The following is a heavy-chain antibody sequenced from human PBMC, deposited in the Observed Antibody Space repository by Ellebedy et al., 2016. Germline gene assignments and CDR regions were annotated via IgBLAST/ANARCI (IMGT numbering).Heavy chain of an antibody. CDR1: GGSISSSSYY. J-gene: IGHJ2*01. Sequence: SETLSLTCTVSGGSISSSSYYWGWIRQPPGKGLEWIGSIYYSGSTYYNPSLKSRVTISVDTSKNQFSLKLSSVTAADTAVYYCAGPDQEGYWYFDLWGRGTLVTVSS. V-gene: IGHV4-39*01. CDR3: AGPDQEGYWYFDL. CDR2: IYYSGST.